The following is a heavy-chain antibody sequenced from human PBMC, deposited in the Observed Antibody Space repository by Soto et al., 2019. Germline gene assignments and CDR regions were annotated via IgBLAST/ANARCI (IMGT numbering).Heavy chain of an antibody. CDR2: IIPILGIA. V-gene: IGHV1-69*02. CDR3: ARPFCGSSTSCGDY. D-gene: IGHD2-2*01. Sequence: GASVKVSCKASGGTFSSYTISWVRQAPGQGLEWMGRIIPILGIANYAQKFQGRVTITADKSTSTAYMELSSLRSEDTAVYYCARPFCGSSTSCGDYWGQGTLVTVSS. CDR1: GGTFSSYT. J-gene: IGHJ4*02.